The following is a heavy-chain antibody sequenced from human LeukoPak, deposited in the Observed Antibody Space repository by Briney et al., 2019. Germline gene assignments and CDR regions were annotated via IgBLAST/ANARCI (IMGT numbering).Heavy chain of an antibody. D-gene: IGHD2-8*02. CDR3: ARRVVYASYYYYYGMDV. V-gene: IGHV4-39*01. CDR1: GGSISSSSYH. CDR2: IYYSGST. J-gene: IGHJ6*02. Sequence: SETLSLTCTVSGGSISSSSYHWGWIRQPPGKGLEWIGSIYYSGSTYYNPSLKSRVTISVDTSKNQFSLKLSSVTAADTAVYYCARRVVYASYYYYYGMDVWGQGTTVTVSS.